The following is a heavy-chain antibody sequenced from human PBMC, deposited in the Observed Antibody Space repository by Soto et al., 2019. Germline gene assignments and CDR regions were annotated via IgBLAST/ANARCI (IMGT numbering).Heavy chain of an antibody. CDR3: GVGGSSTLFDY. J-gene: IGHJ4*02. CDR2: INHSGST. Sequence: SETLSLTCAVYGGSFSGYYWSWIRQPPGKGLEWIGEINHSGSTNYNPSLKSRVTISVDTSKNQFSLKLSSVTTADTAVYYCGVGGSSTLFDYWGQGTLVTVSS. V-gene: IGHV4-34*01. D-gene: IGHD2-15*01. CDR1: GGSFSGYY.